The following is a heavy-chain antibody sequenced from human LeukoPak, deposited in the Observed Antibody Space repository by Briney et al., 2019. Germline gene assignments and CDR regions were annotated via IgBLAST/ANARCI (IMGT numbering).Heavy chain of an antibody. D-gene: IGHD6-13*01. CDR2: INHSGST. CDR3: ARGYGSSSS. V-gene: IGHV4-34*01. J-gene: IGHJ5*02. CDR1: GGSFSGYY. Sequence: SETLSLTCAVYGGSFSGYYWSWIRQPPGKGLEWIGEINHSGSTNYNPSLKSRVAMSVDTSKNQFSLKLSSVTAADTAVYYCARGYGSSSSWGQGTLVTVSS.